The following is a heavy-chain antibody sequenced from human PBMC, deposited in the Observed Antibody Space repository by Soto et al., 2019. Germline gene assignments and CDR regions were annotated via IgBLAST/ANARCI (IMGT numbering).Heavy chain of an antibody. CDR1: GGSISTSGYF. V-gene: IGHV4-39*01. CDR2: IYYSGST. J-gene: IGHJ3*02. D-gene: IGHD3-22*01. Sequence: SETLSLTCTVSGGSISTSGYFWGWIRQPPGKGLEWIGTIYYSGSTYYNPSLKSRVTISVDTSKNQFSLKLSSVTAADTAVYYCARHQSSGYYDAFIWGQGTMVTVSS. CDR3: ARHQSSGYYDAFI.